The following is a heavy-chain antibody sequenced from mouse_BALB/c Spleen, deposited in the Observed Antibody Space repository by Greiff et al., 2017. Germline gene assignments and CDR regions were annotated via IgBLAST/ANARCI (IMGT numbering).Heavy chain of an antibody. Sequence: EVQLVESGGGLVQPGGSMKLSCVASGFTFSNYWMNWVRQSPEKGLEWVAEIRLKSNNYATHYAESVKGRFTISRDDSKSSVYLQMNNLRAEDTGIYYCTRNWDAWFAYWGQGTLVTVSA. CDR1: GFTFSNYW. J-gene: IGHJ3*01. CDR2: IRLKSNNYAT. D-gene: IGHD4-1*01. V-gene: IGHV6-6*02. CDR3: TRNWDAWFAY.